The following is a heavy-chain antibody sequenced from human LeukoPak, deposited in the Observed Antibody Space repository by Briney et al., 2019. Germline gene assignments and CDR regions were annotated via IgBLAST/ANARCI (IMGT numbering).Heavy chain of an antibody. CDR2: INPRGGST. D-gene: IGHD4-17*01. J-gene: IGHJ4*02. V-gene: IGHV1-46*01. CDR3: ARHPQDYGDYGGDY. CDR1: GYTFTSCY. Sequence: ASVKVSCKASGYTFTSCYMYWVRQAPGQGLEWMGIINPRGGSTSYAQKFQGRVTMTGDTSTSTVYMALSSLRSEDTAVYYCARHPQDYGDYGGDYWGQGTLVTVSS.